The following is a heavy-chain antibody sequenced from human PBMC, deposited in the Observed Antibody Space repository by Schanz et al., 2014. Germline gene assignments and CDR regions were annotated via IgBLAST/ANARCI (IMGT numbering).Heavy chain of an antibody. J-gene: IGHJ4*02. Sequence: EVQLAESGGGVVQPGRSLRLSCAASGFMFSSYGMHWVRQAPGKGLEWVSFIYIGGNTYYADSVKGRFTISRDNSKNTVYIQMNSLRAEDTAVYYCARGGPAYYFDDWGQGTLVTVSS. CDR2: IYIGGNT. V-gene: IGHV3-66*01. CDR3: ARGGPAYYFDD. CDR1: GFMFSSYG.